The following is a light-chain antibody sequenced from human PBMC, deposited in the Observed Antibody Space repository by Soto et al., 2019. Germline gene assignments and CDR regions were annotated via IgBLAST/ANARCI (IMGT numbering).Light chain of an antibody. CDR3: QQYNSYPRT. CDR2: DAS. J-gene: IGKJ1*01. V-gene: IGKV1-5*01. CDR1: QSISSW. Sequence: DIQMTQSPSTLSASVGDRVTITCRASQSISSWLAWYQQKPGKAPNLLIYDASSLESGVPSRFSGSGSGTEFTLTISRLQPDDFATYYCQQYNSYPRTFGQGTKVDIK.